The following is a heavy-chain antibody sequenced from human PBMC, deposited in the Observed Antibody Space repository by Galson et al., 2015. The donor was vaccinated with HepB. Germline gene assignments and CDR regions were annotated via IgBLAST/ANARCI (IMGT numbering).Heavy chain of an antibody. CDR3: ARDWISIAAGGGMDV. CDR1: GFTFSSYS. V-gene: IGHV3-21*01. D-gene: IGHD6-13*01. CDR2: ISSSSSYI. Sequence: SLRLSCAASGFTFSSYSMNWVRQAPGKGLEWVSSISSSSSYIYYADSVKGRFTISRDNAKNSLYLQMNSLRAEDTAVYYCARDWISIAAGGGMDVWGQGTTVTVSS. J-gene: IGHJ6*02.